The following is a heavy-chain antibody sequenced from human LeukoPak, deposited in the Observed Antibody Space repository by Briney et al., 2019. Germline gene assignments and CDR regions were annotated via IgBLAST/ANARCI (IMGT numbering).Heavy chain of an antibody. CDR1: GFTFSGYD. Sequence: GGSLRLSCAASGFTFSGYDMNWVRQAPGKGLEWVSSISSSSSYIYYADSVKGRFTISRDNAKNSLYLQMNSLRAEDTAVYYCARDGQYSSTDYYMDVWGKGTTVTVSS. D-gene: IGHD6-6*01. J-gene: IGHJ6*03. V-gene: IGHV3-21*01. CDR3: ARDGQYSSTDYYMDV. CDR2: ISSSSSYI.